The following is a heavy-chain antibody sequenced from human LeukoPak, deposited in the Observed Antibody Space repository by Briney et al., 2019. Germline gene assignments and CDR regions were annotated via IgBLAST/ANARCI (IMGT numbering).Heavy chain of an antibody. CDR2: TNPNSGHT. V-gene: IGHV1-8*03. CDR1: GYTFTTYD. J-gene: IGHJ4*02. D-gene: IGHD6-19*01. CDR3: ARVAGSIDY. Sequence: ASVKVSCKASGYTFTTYDINWVRQATGQGLEWMGWTNPNSGHTGYAQKFQGRLTITRDTPISTAYMELSSLRSEDTAVYYCARVAGSIDYWGQGTPVTVSS.